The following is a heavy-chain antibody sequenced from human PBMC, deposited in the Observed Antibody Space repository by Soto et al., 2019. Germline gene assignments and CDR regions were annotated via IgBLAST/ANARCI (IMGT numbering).Heavy chain of an antibody. CDR2: ISSSGSTI. V-gene: IGHV3-11*01. D-gene: IGHD4-17*01. CDR1: GFTFSDYY. Sequence: GGSLRLSCAASGFTFSDYYMSWIRQAPGKGLEWVSYISSSGSTIYYADSVKGRFTISRDNAKNSLYLQMNSLRAEDTAVYYCARVLSYGDQLDDAFDIWGQGTMVTVSS. CDR3: ARVLSYGDQLDDAFDI. J-gene: IGHJ3*02.